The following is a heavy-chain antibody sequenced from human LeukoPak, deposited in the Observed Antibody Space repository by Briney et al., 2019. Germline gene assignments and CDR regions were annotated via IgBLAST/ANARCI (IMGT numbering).Heavy chain of an antibody. CDR2: ISTSGRAT. CDR1: GFAFSTYA. V-gene: IGHV3-23*01. J-gene: IGHJ4*02. Sequence: GGSLRLSCAASGFAFSTYAMTWVRQAPEKGLQWVSTISTSGRATYYADSVEGRFTISRDNSKNTLYLQMNSLRAEDTAVYYCAKDRADGQQNWGQGTLVTVSS. D-gene: IGHD6-13*01. CDR3: AKDRADGQQN.